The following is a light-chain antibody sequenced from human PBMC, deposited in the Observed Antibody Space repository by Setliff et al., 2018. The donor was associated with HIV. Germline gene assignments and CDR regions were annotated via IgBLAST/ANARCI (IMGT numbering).Light chain of an antibody. V-gene: IGLV1-51*01. J-gene: IGLJ2*01. Sequence: QSALTQPPSVSAAPGQKVTISCSGSSSNVGNNYVSWYQHLPGTAPKLLIYDNNKRPSEIPDRFSGSKSGTSATLDITGLQTGDEADYYCGTWDSSLSAGIFGGGTKVTV. CDR3: GTWDSSLSAGI. CDR2: DNN. CDR1: SSNVGNNY.